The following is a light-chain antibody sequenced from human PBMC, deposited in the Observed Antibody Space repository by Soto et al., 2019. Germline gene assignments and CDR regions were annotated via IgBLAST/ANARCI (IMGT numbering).Light chain of an antibody. Sequence: EIVMTQSPATLSVSHGDRTTLCSSDSQSVTNNLDWYQRKPGQDPRLLFSGASTRAIGVPARFSGSGSGTEFTLTISSLQSEDFAVYYCQQYNNWPPTFGQGTKVEIK. CDR3: QQYNNWPPT. CDR1: QSVTNN. V-gene: IGKV3-15*01. J-gene: IGKJ1*01. CDR2: GAS.